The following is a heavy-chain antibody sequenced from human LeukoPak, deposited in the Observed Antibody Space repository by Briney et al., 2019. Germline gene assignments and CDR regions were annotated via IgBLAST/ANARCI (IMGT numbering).Heavy chain of an antibody. J-gene: IGHJ4*02. D-gene: IGHD6-19*01. V-gene: IGHV3-30-3*01. CDR1: GFTFSNYA. CDR2: ISYDGSNK. Sequence: PGGSLRLSCAASGFTFSNYAMHWVRQAPGKGLEWAAVISYDGSNKYYADSVKGRFTISRDNSKNTLYLQMNSLRAEDTAVYYCAGSSGWYYFDYWGQGTLVTVSS. CDR3: AGSSGWYYFDY.